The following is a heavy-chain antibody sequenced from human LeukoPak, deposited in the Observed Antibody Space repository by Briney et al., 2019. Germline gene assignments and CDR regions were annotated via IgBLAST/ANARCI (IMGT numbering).Heavy chain of an antibody. CDR2: TWSDGRSE. CDR1: GVSLSSHG. J-gene: IGHJ4*02. CDR3: ARGRGNDYFDS. Sequence: GRSLRLSCVVSGVSLSSHGMHWVRQAPGKRLEWLTFTWSDGRSEYYADSVKGRFSVSRDNSKNTVYLQIDSLRVEDTAVYYCARGRGNDYFDSWGQGTLGTVS. V-gene: IGHV3-33*01.